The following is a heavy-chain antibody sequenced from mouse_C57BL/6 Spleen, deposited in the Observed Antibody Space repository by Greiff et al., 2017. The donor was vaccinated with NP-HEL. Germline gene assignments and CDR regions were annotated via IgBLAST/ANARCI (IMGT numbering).Heavy chain of an antibody. J-gene: IGHJ4*01. CDR1: GYTFTSYW. CDR2: IHPSDSDT. V-gene: IGHV1-74*01. D-gene: IGHD1-1*01. CDR3: AMEGYDCSSLIYAMDY. Sequence: QVQLQQPGAELVKPGASVKVSCKASGYTFTSYWMHWVKQRPGQGLEWIGRIHPSDSDTNYNQKFKGKATLTVDKSYSTANRQLSSRTSEDSAIYYCAMEGYDCSSLIYAMDYWGQGTSGTVSS.